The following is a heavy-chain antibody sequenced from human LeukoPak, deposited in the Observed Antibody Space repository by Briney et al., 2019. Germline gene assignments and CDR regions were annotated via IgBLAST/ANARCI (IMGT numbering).Heavy chain of an antibody. J-gene: IGHJ6*03. V-gene: IGHV4-34*01. D-gene: IGHD3-9*01. CDR3: ARGPYFDWLPRVYYYYYMDV. CDR1: GGSFSGYY. CDR2: INHSGST. Sequence: SETLSLTCAVYGGSFSGYYWSWIRQPPGKGLEWIGEINHSGSTNYNPSLKSRVTISVDTSKNQFSLKLSSVTAADTAVYYCARGPYFDWLPRVYYYYYMDVWGKGTTVTVSS.